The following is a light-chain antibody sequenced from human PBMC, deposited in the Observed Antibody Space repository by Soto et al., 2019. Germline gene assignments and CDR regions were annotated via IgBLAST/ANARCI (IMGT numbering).Light chain of an antibody. V-gene: IGKV3-15*01. CDR2: GAS. Sequence: EIVMTQSPATLSVSPGERATLSCRASQSVSSDLAWYQQKPGRAPRLLIYGASTRAPGIPARFSGGGSGTEFTLTITSLQSEDFAVYYSQQYKKWPPSMYTVGQGTKLEIK. CDR1: QSVSSD. J-gene: IGKJ2*01. CDR3: QQYKKWPPSMYT.